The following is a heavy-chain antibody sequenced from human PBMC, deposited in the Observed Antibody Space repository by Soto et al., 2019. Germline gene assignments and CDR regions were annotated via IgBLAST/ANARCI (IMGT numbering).Heavy chain of an antibody. Sequence: SETLSLTCTVSGGSISSGGYYWSWIRQHPGKGLEWIGYIYYSGSTYYNPSLKSRVTISVDTSKNQFSLKLSSVTAADTAVYYCARGYPLIYGSGSHHFDYWGQGTLVTVSS. CDR2: IYYSGST. CDR3: ARGYPLIYGSGSHHFDY. V-gene: IGHV4-31*03. J-gene: IGHJ4*02. CDR1: GGSISSGGYY. D-gene: IGHD3-10*01.